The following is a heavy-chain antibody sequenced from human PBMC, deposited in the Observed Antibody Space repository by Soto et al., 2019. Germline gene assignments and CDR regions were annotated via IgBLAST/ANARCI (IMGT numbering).Heavy chain of an antibody. CDR3: VSKANFDPSGSYFFQTLNH. Sequence: QVRLQESGPGLVKPSETLSLTCTVSGGSIGSYYWTWIRQTPGKGLEWLGNIHYSGSSYYNPSLKTRVPTSIDTYQNQCCLQLTSVTAAGTAVYYCVSKANFDPSGSYFFQTLNHWGRGNLVTASS. D-gene: IGHD3-22*01. CDR1: GGSIGSYY. J-gene: IGHJ2*01. CDR2: IHYSGSS. V-gene: IGHV4-59*01.